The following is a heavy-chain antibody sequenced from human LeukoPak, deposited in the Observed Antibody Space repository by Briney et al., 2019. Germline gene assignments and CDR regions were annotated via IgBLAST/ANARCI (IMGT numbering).Heavy chain of an antibody. D-gene: IGHD6-19*01. J-gene: IGHJ1*01. V-gene: IGHV4-34*01. CDR2: INHSGST. CDR1: GGSFSGYY. Sequence: SETLSLTCAVYGGSFSGYYWSWIRQLPGKGLEWIGEINHSGSTNYNPSLKSRVTISVDTSKNQFSLKLSSVTAADTAVYYCAREIGSGWYGEYFQHWGQGTLVTVSS. CDR3: AREIGSGWYGEYFQH.